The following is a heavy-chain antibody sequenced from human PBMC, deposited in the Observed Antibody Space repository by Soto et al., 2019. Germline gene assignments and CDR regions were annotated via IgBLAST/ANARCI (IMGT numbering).Heavy chain of an antibody. J-gene: IGHJ6*02. V-gene: IGHV4-59*01. CDR2: IYYSGST. D-gene: IGHD3-3*01. CDR1: GGSISSYY. Sequence: SETLSLTCTVSGGSISSYYWSWVRQPPGKGLEWIGYIYYSGSTNYNPSLKSRVTISVDTSKNQFSLKLSSVTAVDTAVYYCARDSFRKYYVFWSGYPHPYYYGMDVWGQGTTVTVSS. CDR3: ARDSFRKYYVFWSGYPHPYYYGMDV.